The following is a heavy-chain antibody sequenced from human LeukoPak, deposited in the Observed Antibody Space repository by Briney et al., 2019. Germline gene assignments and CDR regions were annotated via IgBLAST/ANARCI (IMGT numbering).Heavy chain of an antibody. CDR2: INPSGGST. CDR3: ARALSMVPFGELHFDY. Sequence: ASVKVSCKASGYTFTSYYMHWVRQAPGQGPEWMGIINPSGGSTSYAQKFQGRVTMTRDTSTSTVYMELSSLRSEDTAVYYCARALSMVPFGELHFDYWGQGTLVTVSS. J-gene: IGHJ4*02. CDR1: GYTFTSYY. D-gene: IGHD3-10*01. V-gene: IGHV1-46*01.